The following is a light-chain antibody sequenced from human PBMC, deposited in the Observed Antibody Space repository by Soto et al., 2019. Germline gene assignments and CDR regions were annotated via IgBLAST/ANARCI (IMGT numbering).Light chain of an antibody. J-gene: IGKJ1*01. CDR3: QKCSTSPLT. CDR1: QSVSKNY. V-gene: IGKV3-20*01. Sequence: EIVLTQSPGTLSLSPGERATLSCRASQSVSKNYLAWYQQKPGQAPRLLIYDASSRATGIPDRLSVSGSGTDFTLTISRLEPEDFAVYYCQKCSTSPLTFGQGTKVEIK. CDR2: DAS.